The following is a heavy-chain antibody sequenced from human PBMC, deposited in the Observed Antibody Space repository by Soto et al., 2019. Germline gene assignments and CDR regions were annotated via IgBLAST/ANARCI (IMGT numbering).Heavy chain of an antibody. J-gene: IGHJ5*02. CDR1: GVTFSSYA. D-gene: IGHD3-22*01. V-gene: IGHV1-69*13. CDR3: ARDLEYDSSGYYFGWFDP. CDR2: IIPIFGTA. Sequence: GASVKVSCKASGVTFSSYAISWVRQAPGQGLEWMGGIIPIFGTANYAQKFQGRVTITADESTSTAYMELSSLRSVDTAVYYCARDLEYDSSGYYFGWFDPWGQGTLVTVSS.